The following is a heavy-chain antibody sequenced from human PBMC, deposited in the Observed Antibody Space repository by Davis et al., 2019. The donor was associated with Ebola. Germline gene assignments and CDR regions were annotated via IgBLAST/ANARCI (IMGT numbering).Heavy chain of an antibody. J-gene: IGHJ6*03. V-gene: IGHV3-23*01. CDR3: ARAGNYDFAYYYMDV. CDR2: ISGSGGST. D-gene: IGHD3-3*01. Sequence: PGGSLRLSCAASGFTFSSYAMSWVRQAPGKGLEWVSAISGSGGSTYYADSVKGRFTISRDNSKNTLYLQMNSLRAEDTAVYYCARAGNYDFAYYYMDVWGKGTTVTVSS. CDR1: GFTFSSYA.